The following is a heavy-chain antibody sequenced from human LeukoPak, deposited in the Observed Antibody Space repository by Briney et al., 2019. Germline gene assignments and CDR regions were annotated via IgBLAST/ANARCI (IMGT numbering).Heavy chain of an antibody. CDR3: AGSRYCSGGTCYATFDY. V-gene: IGHV4-4*07. J-gene: IGHJ4*02. CDR2: MYSSGST. D-gene: IGHD2-15*01. CDR1: GGSISSYY. Sequence: SETLSLTCTVSGGSISSYYWSWIRQPAGKGLEYIGRMYSSGSTNYNPSLKSRVTMSVDTSKNQFSLKLSSVTAADTAMYYCAGSRYCSGGTCYATFDYWGQGTLVTVSS.